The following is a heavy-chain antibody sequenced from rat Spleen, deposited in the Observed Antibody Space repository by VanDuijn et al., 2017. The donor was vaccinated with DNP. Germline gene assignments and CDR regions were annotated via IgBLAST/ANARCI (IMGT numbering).Heavy chain of an antibody. J-gene: IGHJ2*01. CDR3: TTDFERGY. Sequence: EVQLVESGGGLVQPGGSMKLSCAASGFTFSSFPMAWVRQAATKGLEWVATISASGGSTYYRDSVKGRFTISRDNAKSILYLQMDSLRSEDTATYYCTTDFERGYWGQGVMVTVSS. CDR1: GFTFSSFP. CDR2: ISASGGST. V-gene: IGHV5-46*01. D-gene: IGHD1-11*01.